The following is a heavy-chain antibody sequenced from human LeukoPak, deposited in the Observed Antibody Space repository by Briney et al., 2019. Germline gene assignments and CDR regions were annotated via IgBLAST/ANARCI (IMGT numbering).Heavy chain of an antibody. Sequence: GASVKVSCKVSGYTLTELSMHWVRQAPGKGLEWMGGFDPEDGETIYAQKFQGRVTMTEDTSTDTAYMELSSLTSEDTAVYYCATAEPGIAAAGNDWFDPWGQGTLVTVSS. J-gene: IGHJ5*02. CDR1: GYTLTELS. CDR3: ATAEPGIAAAGNDWFDP. CDR2: FDPEDGET. D-gene: IGHD6-13*01. V-gene: IGHV1-24*01.